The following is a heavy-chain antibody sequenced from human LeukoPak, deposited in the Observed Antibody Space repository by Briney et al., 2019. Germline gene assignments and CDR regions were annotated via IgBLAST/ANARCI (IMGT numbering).Heavy chain of an antibody. V-gene: IGHV3-33*06. CDR1: GFTFSIYG. D-gene: IGHD2-21*02. CDR3: AKSPRNCGGDCYFDY. Sequence: GRSLRLSCAASGFTFSIYGMHWVRQAPGKGLEWVAVIWYDGSNKYYADSVKGRFTISRDNSKNTLYLQMNSLRAEDTAVYYCAKSPRNCGGDCYFDYWGQGTLVTVSS. CDR2: IWYDGSNK. J-gene: IGHJ4*02.